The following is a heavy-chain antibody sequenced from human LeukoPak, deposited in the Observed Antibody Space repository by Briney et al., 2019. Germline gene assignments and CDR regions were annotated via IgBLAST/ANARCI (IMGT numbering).Heavy chain of an antibody. D-gene: IGHD5-24*01. V-gene: IGHV1-18*01. CDR1: GYTFTSYG. Sequence: GASVKVSCKASGYTFTSYGISWVRQAPGQGLEWMGWISAYNGNTNYAQKLQGRVTMTTDTSTSTAYMELRSLRSDDTAVYYCARFVEMATITIGGNWFDPWGQGTLVTVSS. J-gene: IGHJ5*02. CDR2: ISAYNGNT. CDR3: ARFVEMATITIGGNWFDP.